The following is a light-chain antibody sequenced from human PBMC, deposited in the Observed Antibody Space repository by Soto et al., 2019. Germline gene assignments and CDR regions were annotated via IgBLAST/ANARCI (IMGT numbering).Light chain of an antibody. J-gene: IGKJ1*01. CDR3: QHRT. CDR1: QSVSSY. Sequence: EIVLTQSPDTPSFSPGERATLSCRASQSVSSYLAWDQQKPGQAPRLLIYDASNRATGIPARFSGSGSGTDFTLTIRRLEPEDFAVYYCQHRTFGQGTKVDIK. V-gene: IGKV3-11*01. CDR2: DAS.